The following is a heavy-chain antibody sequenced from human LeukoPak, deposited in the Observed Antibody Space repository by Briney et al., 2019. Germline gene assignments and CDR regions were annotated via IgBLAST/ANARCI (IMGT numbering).Heavy chain of an antibody. J-gene: IGHJ4*02. CDR2: IKSKTDGGTT. CDR3: TTEWIAAHFDY. Sequence: PGGSLRLPCAASGFTFSNAWMSWVRQAPGKGLEWVGRIKSKTDGGTTDYAAPVKGRFTISRDDSKNTLYLQMNSLKTEDTAVYYCTTEWIAAHFDYWGQGTLVTVSS. CDR1: GFTFSNAW. D-gene: IGHD6-6*01. V-gene: IGHV3-15*01.